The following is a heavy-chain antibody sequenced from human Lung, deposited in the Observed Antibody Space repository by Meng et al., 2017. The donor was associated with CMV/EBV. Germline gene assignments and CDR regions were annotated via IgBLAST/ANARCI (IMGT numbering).Heavy chain of an antibody. CDR1: GFTFSTFG. CDR2: IRDTGYSK. V-gene: IGHV3-30*02. CDR3: AKDMTTTYYYYGMDV. J-gene: IGHJ6*02. Sequence: GESLKISCAASGFTFSTFGIHWVRQAPGKGLEWVAFIRDTGYSKYYADSVKGRFTISRDNSKNTLYLQMDSLRAEDTAVYYRAKDMTTTYYYYGMDVWGQGTTVTVSS. D-gene: IGHD4-11*01.